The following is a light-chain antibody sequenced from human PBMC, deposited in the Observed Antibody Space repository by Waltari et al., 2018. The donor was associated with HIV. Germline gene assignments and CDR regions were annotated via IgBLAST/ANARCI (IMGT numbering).Light chain of an antibody. Sequence: QSALTQPASVSGSPGQSITISCTGTSSDVGSYNLVSWYQQHPGKAPKLMIYEVTKRPSGISKRFSGSKSGNTSSLTISGLQAEDEADYYCCSYAGSSTFSYVFGTGTKVTVL. CDR2: EVT. CDR3: CSYAGSSTFSYV. V-gene: IGLV2-23*02. J-gene: IGLJ1*01. CDR1: SSDVGSYNL.